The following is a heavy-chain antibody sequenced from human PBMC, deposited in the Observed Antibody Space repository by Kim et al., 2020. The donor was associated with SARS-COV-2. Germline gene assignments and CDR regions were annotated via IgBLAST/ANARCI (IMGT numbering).Heavy chain of an antibody. V-gene: IGHV3-11*04. Sequence: YHADAVKGRSTISSDNSKNALSLHMNSLRPEDMALYYCARGWELLVPFDYWGQGTLVTVSS. D-gene: IGHD1-26*01. CDR3: ARGWELLVPFDY. J-gene: IGHJ4*02.